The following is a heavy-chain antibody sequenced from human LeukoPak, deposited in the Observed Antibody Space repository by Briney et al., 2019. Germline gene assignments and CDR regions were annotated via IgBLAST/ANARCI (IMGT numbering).Heavy chain of an antibody. Sequence: PSETLSLTCTVSGGSISSYYWSWIRQPPGKGLEWIGYIYYSGSTNYNPSLKSRVTISVDTSKNQFSLKLSSVTAADTAVYYCARRNHYDSKETDYWGQGTLVTVSS. CDR3: ARRNHYDSKETDY. V-gene: IGHV4-59*01. CDR1: GGSISSYY. CDR2: IYYSGST. J-gene: IGHJ4*02. D-gene: IGHD3-22*01.